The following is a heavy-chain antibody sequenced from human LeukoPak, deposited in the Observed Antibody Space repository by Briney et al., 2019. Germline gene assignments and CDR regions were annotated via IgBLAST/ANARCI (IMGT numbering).Heavy chain of an antibody. CDR1: RFTFSSYA. Sequence: GGSLRLSCAASRFTFSSYAMHWVRQAPGKGLEWVSGISWNSGSIGYADSVKGRFTISRDNAKNSLYLQMNSLRAEDTALYYCAKDMDIVVVPAAIDYWGQGTLVTVSS. CDR2: ISWNSGSI. J-gene: IGHJ4*02. D-gene: IGHD2-2*02. CDR3: AKDMDIVVVPAAIDY. V-gene: IGHV3-9*01.